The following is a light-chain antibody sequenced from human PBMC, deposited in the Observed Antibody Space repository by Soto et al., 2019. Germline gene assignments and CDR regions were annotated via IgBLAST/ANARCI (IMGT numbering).Light chain of an antibody. V-gene: IGLV1-47*02. CDR2: SND. Sequence: QPVLTQPPSASGTPGQRVTISCSGSHSNSGSNYVYWYQQLPGTAPKLLIYSNDQRPSGVPDRFSGSKSGATASLAISGLRSDDEADYYCVSWDNSLRGRVFGGGTQLTVL. CDR1: HSNSGSNY. CDR3: VSWDNSLRGRV. J-gene: IGLJ7*01.